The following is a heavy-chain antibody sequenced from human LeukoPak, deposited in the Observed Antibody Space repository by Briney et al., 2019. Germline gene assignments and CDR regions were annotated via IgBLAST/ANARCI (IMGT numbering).Heavy chain of an antibody. CDR1: GFTFSSHA. V-gene: IGHV3-30-3*01. J-gene: IGHJ6*02. Sequence: GGSLRLSCAASGFTFSSHAMNWVRQAPGKGLEWVAFISYDGSNKYYADSVKGRFTISRDNSKNTLYLQMNSLRAEDTAVYYCASQGGLLWFGELSGGMDVWGQGTTVTVSS. D-gene: IGHD3-10*01. CDR3: ASQGGLLWFGELSGGMDV. CDR2: ISYDGSNK.